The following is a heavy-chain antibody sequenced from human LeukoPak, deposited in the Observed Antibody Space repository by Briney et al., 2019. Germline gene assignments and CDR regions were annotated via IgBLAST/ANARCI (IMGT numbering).Heavy chain of an antibody. J-gene: IGHJ1*01. CDR3: ARGRGDDYGLRYFQH. D-gene: IGHD4-17*01. CDR1: VVTVNMNY. Sequence: PGGSLSLSCALSVVTVNMNYMNGVPRAPGKGLEGGSVIYSGGSTYYADSMKGRFTISRDNSKNTLYLQMNSLRAEDTAVYYCARGRGDDYGLRYFQHWGPGTLVTVSS. CDR2: IYSGGST. V-gene: IGHV3-66*01.